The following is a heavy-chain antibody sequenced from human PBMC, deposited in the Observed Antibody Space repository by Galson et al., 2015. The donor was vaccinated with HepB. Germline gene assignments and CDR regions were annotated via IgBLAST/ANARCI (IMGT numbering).Heavy chain of an antibody. J-gene: IGHJ4*02. CDR2: NREKGNSDTT. V-gene: IGHV3-72*01. Sequence: SLRLSCAASGFPFSDYYMDWVRQAPGRGLEWVGRNREKGNSDTTECAASVKGRFTVSRDDSKNSLYLQMNSLKTEDTALYYCARAGDSGIYTFDLWGQGVLVTVSS. D-gene: IGHD3-10*01. CDR1: GFPFSDYY. CDR3: ARAGDSGIYTFDL.